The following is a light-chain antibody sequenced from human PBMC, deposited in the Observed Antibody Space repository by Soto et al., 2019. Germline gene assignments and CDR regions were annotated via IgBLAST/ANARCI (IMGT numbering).Light chain of an antibody. CDR1: QSISKY. CDR2: AAS. CDR3: QQSSSTLYT. J-gene: IGKJ2*01. V-gene: IGKV1-39*01. Sequence: DIQMTQSPSSLSASVGDRVSITCRASQSISKYLNWYQQKPGIDPKLLIYAASGLQSGVPSRFSGSGSGTDFTLTITSLQPEDFATYFCQQSSSTLYTFGQGTKV.